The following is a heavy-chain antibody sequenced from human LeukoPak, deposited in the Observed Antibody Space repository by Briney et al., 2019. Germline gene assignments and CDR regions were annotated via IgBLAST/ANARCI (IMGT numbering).Heavy chain of an antibody. CDR1: GGTFSSYA. Sequence: SVKVSCKASGGTFSSYAISWVRQAPGQGVEWMGGIIPIFGTANYAQTFQGRVTITTDESTSTASMELRSLRSEDTAVYFCARGGVSIQLWAFDIWGQGTMVTVSS. D-gene: IGHD1-1*01. CDR2: IIPIFGTA. CDR3: ARGGVSIQLWAFDI. J-gene: IGHJ3*02. V-gene: IGHV1-69*05.